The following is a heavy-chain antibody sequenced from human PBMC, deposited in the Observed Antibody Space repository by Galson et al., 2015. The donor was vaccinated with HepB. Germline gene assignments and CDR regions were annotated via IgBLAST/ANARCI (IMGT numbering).Heavy chain of an antibody. CDR3: ATESSGWYAGNRWWFDP. Sequence: SVKVSCKVSGYTLTELSMHWVRQAPGKGLEWMGGFDPEDGETIYAQKFQGRVTMTEDTSTDTAYMELSSLRSEDTAVYYCATESSGWYAGNRWWFDPWGQGTLVTVSS. D-gene: IGHD6-19*01. CDR2: FDPEDGET. V-gene: IGHV1-24*01. CDR1: GYTLTELS. J-gene: IGHJ5*02.